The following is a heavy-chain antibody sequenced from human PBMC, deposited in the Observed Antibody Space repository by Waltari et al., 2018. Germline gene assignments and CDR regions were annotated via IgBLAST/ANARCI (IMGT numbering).Heavy chain of an antibody. V-gene: IGHV1-8*01. J-gene: IGHJ6*02. D-gene: IGHD6-19*01. Sequence: QVQLVQSGAEVMKPGASVKVSCKASGYTFTSYDINWVRQATGQGLEWMGWINPNSGNTGYAQKFLGRVTMTRDTSIGTVYMELSSLRAEDTAVYYCARDQGLVRGKVSYYYGMDVWGQGTTVTVSS. CDR2: INPNSGNT. CDR1: GYTFTSYD. CDR3: ARDQGLVRGKVSYYYGMDV.